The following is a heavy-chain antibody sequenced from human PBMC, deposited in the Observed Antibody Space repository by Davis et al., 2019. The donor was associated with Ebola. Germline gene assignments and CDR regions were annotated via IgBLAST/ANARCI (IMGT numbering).Heavy chain of an antibody. V-gene: IGHV5-51*01. CDR2: VYPGDSDT. Sequence: GESLKISCTASGYIFSNYWIGWVRQMPGKGLDWMGIVYPGDSDTRYNPSFQGQVTMSADKSINPDYLHWSSLKASDTAMYYCAEPLYGDYAGIDCWGQGTLVTVSS. CDR1: GYIFSNYW. J-gene: IGHJ4*02. CDR3: AEPLYGDYAGIDC. D-gene: IGHD4-23*01.